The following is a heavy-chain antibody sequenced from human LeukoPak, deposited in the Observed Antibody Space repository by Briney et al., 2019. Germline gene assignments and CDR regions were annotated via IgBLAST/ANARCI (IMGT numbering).Heavy chain of an antibody. CDR2: IIPIFGTA. Sequence: ASVKVSCKASGGTFSSYAISWVRQAPGQGLEWMGGIIPIFGTANYAQKFQGRVTITADKSTSTAYMELSRLRSEDTAVYYCARWAGYYYDSSGYSDAFDIWGQGTMVTVSS. CDR3: ARWAGYYYDSSGYSDAFDI. J-gene: IGHJ3*02. CDR1: GGTFSSYA. V-gene: IGHV1-69*06. D-gene: IGHD3-22*01.